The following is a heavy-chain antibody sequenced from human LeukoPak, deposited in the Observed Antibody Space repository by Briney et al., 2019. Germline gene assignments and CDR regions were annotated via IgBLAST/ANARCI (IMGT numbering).Heavy chain of an antibody. J-gene: IGHJ1*01. CDR2: ISGSGGST. Sequence: GGSLRLSCAASGFTISSYAMSWVRQAPGKGLAWASAISGSGGSTYYADSVKGRFTVSRDNSKNTLYLQMNSLRAEDTAVYYCAKDWDSSGWYDGLWEYFQHWGQGTLVTVSS. D-gene: IGHD6-19*01. CDR3: AKDWDSSGWYDGLWEYFQH. CDR1: GFTISSYA. V-gene: IGHV3-23*01.